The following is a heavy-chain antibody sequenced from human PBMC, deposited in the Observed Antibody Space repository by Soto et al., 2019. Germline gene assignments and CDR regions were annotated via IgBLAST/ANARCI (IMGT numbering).Heavy chain of an antibody. D-gene: IGHD3-9*01. CDR2: MHHTQGT. Sequence: SETLSLTCSVSGASISSYYWTWIRQPPGGGLEWIGYMHHTQGTNDNPSLRGRVHMSIDTSMNQFSLMLTSVTAADTAVYYCARVPYVGYFDWLDPWGHGTLVTVSS. J-gene: IGHJ5*02. CDR1: GASISSYY. V-gene: IGHV4-59*01. CDR3: ARVPYVGYFDWLDP.